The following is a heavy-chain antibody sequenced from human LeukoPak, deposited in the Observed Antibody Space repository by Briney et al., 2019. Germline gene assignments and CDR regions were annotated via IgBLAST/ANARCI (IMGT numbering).Heavy chain of an antibody. V-gene: IGHV3-7*01. D-gene: IGHD1-14*01. CDR2: IKENGNEQ. J-gene: IGHJ3*02. CDR3: ARGPGDFDASDI. Sequence: SWIRQAPGKGPEWVAHIKENGNEQYYADSVKGRFTISRDNVKQSLGLQMNSLRVEDTAVYYCARGPGDFDASDIWGQGTMVTVSS.